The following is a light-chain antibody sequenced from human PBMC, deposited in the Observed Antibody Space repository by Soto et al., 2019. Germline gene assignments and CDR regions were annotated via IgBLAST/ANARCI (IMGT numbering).Light chain of an antibody. Sequence: DIQMTQSPSTLSASVGDRVTITCRASQSISRGLAWYQQKPGKAPKLLIYKTSILENGVPSRFSGSGSGTEFTLSISSLQPDDFATYYCHQYNSYWTFGQGTKVDIK. CDR3: HQYNSYWT. V-gene: IGKV1-5*03. J-gene: IGKJ1*01. CDR1: QSISRG. CDR2: KTS.